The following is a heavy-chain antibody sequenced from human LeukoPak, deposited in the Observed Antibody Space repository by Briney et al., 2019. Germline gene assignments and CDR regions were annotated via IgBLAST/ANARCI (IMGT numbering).Heavy chain of an antibody. CDR2: ISGSGGST. CDR3: AKDLRIVVVIKPFDY. CDR1: GFTFSSYA. V-gene: IGHV3-23*01. D-gene: IGHD3-22*01. J-gene: IGHJ4*02. Sequence: GSLRLSCAASGFTFSSYAMSWVRQAPGKGLEWVSAISGSGGSTYYANSVKGRFTISRDNSKNTLYLQMNSLRAEDAALYYCAKDLRIVVVIKPFDYWGQGTLVTVSS.